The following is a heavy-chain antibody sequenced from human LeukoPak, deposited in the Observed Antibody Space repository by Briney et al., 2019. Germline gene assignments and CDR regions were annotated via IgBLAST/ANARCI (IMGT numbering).Heavy chain of an antibody. Sequence: SQTLSLTCAISGDSVSSSSATWNWIRQSPSRGLEWLGRTYYKSKWYNDYAVSVKSRITISPDTSRNQFSLQLNSATPEDTALYYCARDPSGGFRWYFDLWGRGTLVTVSS. D-gene: IGHD2-15*01. J-gene: IGHJ2*01. CDR2: TYYKSKWYN. V-gene: IGHV6-1*01. CDR3: ARDPSGGFRWYFDL. CDR1: GDSVSSSSAT.